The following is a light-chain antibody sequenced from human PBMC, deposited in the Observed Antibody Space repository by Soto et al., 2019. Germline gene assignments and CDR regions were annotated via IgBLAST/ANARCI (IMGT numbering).Light chain of an antibody. CDR3: QQRSNWIT. V-gene: IGKV3-11*01. CDR1: QSVSSY. CDR2: DAT. Sequence: EIVLTQSPATLPLSPGERATLSCRASQSVSSYLAWYQQKPGQAPRLLIYDATNRATGIPARFSGSGSGTDFTLTISMLEPEDFAVYYCQQRSNWITFGQGTRLEI. J-gene: IGKJ5*01.